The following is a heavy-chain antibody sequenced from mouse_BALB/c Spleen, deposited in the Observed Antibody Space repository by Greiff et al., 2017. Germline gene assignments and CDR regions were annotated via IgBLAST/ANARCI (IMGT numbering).Heavy chain of an antibody. V-gene: IGHV14-3*02. CDR2: IDPANGNT. J-gene: IGHJ4*01. Sequence: EVQVVESGAELVKPGASVKLSCTASGFNIKDTYMHWVKQRPEQGLEWIGRIDPANGNTKYDPKFQGKATITADTSSNTAYLQLSSLTSEDTAVYYCARGPHDYYAMDYWGQGTSVTVSS. CDR3: ARGPHDYYAMDY. CDR1: GFNIKDTY.